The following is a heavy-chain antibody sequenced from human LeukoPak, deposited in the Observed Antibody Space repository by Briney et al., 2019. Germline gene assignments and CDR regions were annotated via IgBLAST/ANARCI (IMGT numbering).Heavy chain of an antibody. Sequence: SETLSLTCAVSGGSISSNSYYWGWIRQPPGKGLEWIGSIYYSGSTYYNPSLKSRVTISVDTSKNQFSLKLSSVTAADTAVYYCARRRRYSNLRPFDYWGQGTLVTVSS. CDR2: IYYSGST. V-gene: IGHV4-39*01. CDR1: GGSISSNSYY. CDR3: ARRRRYSNLRPFDY. J-gene: IGHJ4*02. D-gene: IGHD4-11*01.